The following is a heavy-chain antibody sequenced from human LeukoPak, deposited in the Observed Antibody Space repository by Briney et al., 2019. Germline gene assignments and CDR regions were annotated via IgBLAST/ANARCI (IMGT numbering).Heavy chain of an antibody. V-gene: IGHV4-4*07. CDR1: GGSISSYY. Sequence: QPSETLSLTCTVSGGSISSYYWSWIRQPAGRGLEWIGRIQTSGSTNYNPSLKSRVTMSVDTSKNKFSLKVNSVTAADTAVYYCARVGSGWSFDYWGQGTLVTVSS. D-gene: IGHD6-19*01. CDR2: IQTSGST. J-gene: IGHJ4*02. CDR3: ARVGSGWSFDY.